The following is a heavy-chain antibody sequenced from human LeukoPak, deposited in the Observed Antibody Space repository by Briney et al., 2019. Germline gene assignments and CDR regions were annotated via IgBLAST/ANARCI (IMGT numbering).Heavy chain of an antibody. CDR1: KFIFSDYG. J-gene: IGHJ4*02. V-gene: IGHV3-30*18. CDR3: AKGGGSGYGSGSLSN. D-gene: IGHD3-10*01. CDR2: TSYDGRNK. Sequence: GGSLRLSCAASKFIFSDYGKHWVRQAPGKGLEWVAVTSYDGRNKYFADSVKGRFTISRDNSKSTLFLQMNSLRPEDTAVYYCAKGGGSGYGSGSLSNWGQGTLVTVSS.